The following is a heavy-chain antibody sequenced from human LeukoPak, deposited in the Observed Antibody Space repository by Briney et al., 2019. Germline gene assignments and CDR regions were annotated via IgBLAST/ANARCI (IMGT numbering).Heavy chain of an antibody. CDR3: ARGNYGSGSPPTFDI. D-gene: IGHD3-10*01. CDR2: INHSGGT. J-gene: IGHJ3*02. CDR1: GGSFSGYY. V-gene: IGHV4-34*01. Sequence: SETLSLTCAVYGGSFSGYYWSWIRQPPGKGLEWIGEINHSGGTNYNPSLKSRVTISVDTSKNQFSLKLSSVTAADTAVYYCARGNYGSGSPPTFDIWGQGTMVTVSS.